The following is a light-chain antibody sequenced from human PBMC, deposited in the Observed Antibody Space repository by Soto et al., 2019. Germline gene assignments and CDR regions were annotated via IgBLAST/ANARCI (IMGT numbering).Light chain of an antibody. V-gene: IGKV2-28*01. CDR1: QSLLHSNGNIY. Sequence: QSPLSLPXXXXXXASIXXXXSQSLLHSNGNIYLDWYLQKPGQSPQLLIYLGSIRASGVPDRFSGSGSGTDFTLKITRVEAEDVGVYYCMQAIQAPRTFGLGTKVEIK. CDR2: LGS. CDR3: MQAIQAPRT. J-gene: IGKJ1*01.